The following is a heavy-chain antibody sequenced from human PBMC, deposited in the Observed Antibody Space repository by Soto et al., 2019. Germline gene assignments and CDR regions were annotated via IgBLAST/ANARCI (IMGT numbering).Heavy chain of an antibody. CDR2: IYYIGST. Sequence: PSETLSLTCSVSGGSISNYYWSWIRQPPGKGLEWIGYIYYIGSTNYNPSLKSRVTMSADTSKNQVSLKLTSVTAADTAVYYCARSIKPSWFDPWGQGTLVTVSS. V-gene: IGHV4-59*01. CDR3: ARSIKPSWFDP. CDR1: GGSISNYY. D-gene: IGHD3-10*01. J-gene: IGHJ5*02.